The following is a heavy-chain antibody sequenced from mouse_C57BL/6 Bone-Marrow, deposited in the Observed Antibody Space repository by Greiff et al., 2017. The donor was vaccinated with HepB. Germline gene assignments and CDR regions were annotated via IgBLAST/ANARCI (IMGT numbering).Heavy chain of an antibody. Sequence: EVQGVESGPELVKPGASVKIPCKASGYTFTDYNMDWVKQSPGKSLEWIGDINPNNGGTIYNQKFKGKATLTVDKSSSTAYMELRSLTSEDTAVYYCARVEITTYYYAMDYWGQGTSVTVSS. CDR2: INPNNGGT. J-gene: IGHJ4*01. D-gene: IGHD2-4*01. V-gene: IGHV1-18*01. CDR1: GYTFTDYN. CDR3: ARVEITTYYYAMDY.